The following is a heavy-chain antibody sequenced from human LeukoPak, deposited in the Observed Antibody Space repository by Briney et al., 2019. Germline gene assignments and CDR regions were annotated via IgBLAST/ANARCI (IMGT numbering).Heavy chain of an antibody. CDR1: GGSFSGYY. J-gene: IGHJ4*02. CDR2: IYYSGST. CDR3: ARDSSSSTTPFDY. Sequence: PSETLSLTCAVYGGSFSGYYWSWIRQPPGKGLEWIGSIYYSGSTYYNPSLKSRVTISVDTSKNQFSLKLSSVTAADTAVYYCARDSSSSTTPFDYWGQGTLVTVSS. V-gene: IGHV4-34*01. D-gene: IGHD6-13*01.